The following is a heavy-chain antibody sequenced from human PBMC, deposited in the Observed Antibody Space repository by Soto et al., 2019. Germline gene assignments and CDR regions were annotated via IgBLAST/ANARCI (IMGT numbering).Heavy chain of an antibody. J-gene: IGHJ4*02. CDR3: ARGTVSSDFDY. CDR2: IYPGDSDT. CDR1: GYSFTNYW. V-gene: IGHV5-51*01. D-gene: IGHD4-17*01. Sequence: PGESLKISCNGSGYSFTNYWIGLVLQMPGKGLDWMGIIYPGDSDTRYSPSFQGQVTISADKSISTAYLQWSSLKASDTAMYYCARGTVSSDFDYWGQGTLVTVSS.